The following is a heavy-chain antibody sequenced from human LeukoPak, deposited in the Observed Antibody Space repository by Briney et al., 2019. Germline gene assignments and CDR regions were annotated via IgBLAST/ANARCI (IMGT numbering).Heavy chain of an antibody. Sequence: GGSLRLSCAASGFTFSSYWMHWVRQAPGKGLVWVSRINCDGSSTSYADSVKGRFTISRDNAKNTLYLQMNSLRAEDTAVYYCARGTNIVVVPAAIGYYYGMDVWGQGTTATVSS. V-gene: IGHV3-74*01. CDR2: INCDGSST. J-gene: IGHJ6*02. D-gene: IGHD2-2*02. CDR3: ARGTNIVVVPAAIGYYYGMDV. CDR1: GFTFSSYW.